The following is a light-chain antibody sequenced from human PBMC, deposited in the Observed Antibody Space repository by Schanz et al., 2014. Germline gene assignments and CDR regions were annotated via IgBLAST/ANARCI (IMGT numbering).Light chain of an antibody. CDR1: QSVSSSY. V-gene: IGKV3-20*01. J-gene: IGKJ3*01. CDR2: GAS. CDR3: QQFGSSPFT. Sequence: EIVLTQSPGTLSFSPGERATLSCRASQSVSSSYLAWYQQKSGQAPRLLIYGASSRATGVPDRFSGSGSGTDFTLTISRLEPEDFAVYYCQQFGSSPFTFGPGTKVDIK.